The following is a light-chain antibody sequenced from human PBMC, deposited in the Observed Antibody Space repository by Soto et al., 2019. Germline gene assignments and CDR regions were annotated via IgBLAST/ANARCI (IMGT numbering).Light chain of an antibody. V-gene: IGLV2-23*01. CDR1: SSDVGSSNL. Sequence: LTQPASVSGSPRQSITISCTGTSSDVGSSNLVSWYQQYPGKAPKLIIYEGTRRPSGVSGRFSGSKSGNTASLTISGLQAEDEADYYCCSFARSSTFYVFGTGTKVTVL. CDR3: CSFARSSTFYV. J-gene: IGLJ1*01. CDR2: EGT.